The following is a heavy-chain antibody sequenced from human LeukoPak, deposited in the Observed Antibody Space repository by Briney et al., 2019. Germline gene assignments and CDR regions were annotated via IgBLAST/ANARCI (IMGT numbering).Heavy chain of an antibody. CDR3: ARDPRTVRI. V-gene: IGHV3-11*06. J-gene: IGHJ4*02. CDR1: GFTFSDSY. CDR2: ISGNSGDT. Sequence: GGSLRLSCAASGFTFSDSYMTWVRQAPGRGLEWLSYISGNSGDTNYADSVKGRFTISRDNAKNSLYLQMNSLRVEDTAVYYCARDPRTVRIWGQGTLVTVSS. D-gene: IGHD1-1*01.